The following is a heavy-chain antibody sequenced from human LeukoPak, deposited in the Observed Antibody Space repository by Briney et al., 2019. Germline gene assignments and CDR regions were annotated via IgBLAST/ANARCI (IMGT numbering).Heavy chain of an antibody. CDR1: GGSISSGGYY. J-gene: IGHJ4*02. V-gene: IGHV4-30-2*01. CDR2: IYHSGST. D-gene: IGHD4-23*01. CDR3: ARTMTTVVTIDY. Sequence: PSETLSLTCTVSGGSISSGGYYWSWIRQPPGNGLEWIGYIYHSGSTYYNPSLKSRVTISVDRSKNQFSLKLSSVTAADTAVYYCARTMTTVVTIDYWGQGTLVTVSS.